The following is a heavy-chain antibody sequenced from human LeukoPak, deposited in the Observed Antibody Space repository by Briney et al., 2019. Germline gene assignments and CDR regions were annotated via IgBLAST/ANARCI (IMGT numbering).Heavy chain of an antibody. Sequence: HGESLKISCKGSGYSFTSYWIGWVRQMPGKGLEWMGIIYPGDSGTRYSPSFQGQVTISADKSISTAYLQWSSLKASDTAMYYCARRKATNYWYFDLWGRGTLVTVSS. J-gene: IGHJ2*01. CDR3: ARRKATNYWYFDL. CDR2: IYPGDSGT. D-gene: IGHD5-24*01. V-gene: IGHV5-51*01. CDR1: GYSFTSYW.